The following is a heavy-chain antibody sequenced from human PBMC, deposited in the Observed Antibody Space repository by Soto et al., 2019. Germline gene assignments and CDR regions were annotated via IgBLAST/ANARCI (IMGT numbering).Heavy chain of an antibody. CDR2: IYPADSDT. CDR1: GYSFTSYW. J-gene: IGHJ4*02. CDR3: ARRPEYSSSVDFDY. V-gene: IGHV5-51*01. Sequence: PGESLKISCKGSGYSFTSYWIGWVRQMPGKGLEWVGIIYPADSDTRYSPSFQGQVTISVDKSISTAYLQWSSLKASDSAMYYCARRPEYSSSVDFDYWGQATLVTVSS. D-gene: IGHD6-6*01.